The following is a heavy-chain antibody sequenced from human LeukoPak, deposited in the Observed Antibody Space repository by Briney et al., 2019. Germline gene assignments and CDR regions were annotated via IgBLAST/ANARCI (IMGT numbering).Heavy chain of an antibody. J-gene: IGHJ5*02. CDR3: TTVLYLGFPTVTTESA. Sequence: GGSLRLSCAASGFTFSNAWMSWVRQAPGKGLEWVGRIKSKTDGGTIDYAAPVKGRFTISRDDSKNTLYLQMNRLKTEDTAVYYCTTVLYLGFPTVTTESAWGQGTLVTVSS. D-gene: IGHD4-17*01. CDR2: IKSKTDGGTI. V-gene: IGHV3-15*01. CDR1: GFTFSNAW.